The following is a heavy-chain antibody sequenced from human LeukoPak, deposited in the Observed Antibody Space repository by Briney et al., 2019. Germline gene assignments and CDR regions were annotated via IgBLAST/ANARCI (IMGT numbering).Heavy chain of an antibody. D-gene: IGHD3-22*01. J-gene: IGHJ4*02. CDR1: GFTFSSYA. CDR3: AKAPPLYDSSGYTTRFDY. Sequence: GGSLRLSCAASGFTFSSYAMHWVRQAPGKGLEWVSAISGSGGSTYYADSVKGRFTISRDNSKNTLYLQMNSLRAEDTAVYYCAKAPPLYDSSGYTTRFDYWGQGTLVTVSS. V-gene: IGHV3-23*01. CDR2: ISGSGGST.